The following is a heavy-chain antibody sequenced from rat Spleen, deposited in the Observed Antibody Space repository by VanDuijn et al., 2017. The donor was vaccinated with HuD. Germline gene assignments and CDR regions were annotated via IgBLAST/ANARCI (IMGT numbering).Heavy chain of an antibody. D-gene: IGHD1-11*01. CDR2: ISYEGSST. CDR1: GFTFSDYY. CDR3: ARPPEGIVVLTGYFDF. Sequence: EVQLVESGGGLVHPGRSMKLSCVVSGFTFSDYYMAWVRQAPKKGLDWVASISYEGSSTYYEDSVKGRFTISRDNAKSTLYLQMNSLRSDDTATYYCARPPEGIVVLTGYFDFWGPGTMVTVSS. J-gene: IGHJ1*01. V-gene: IGHV5-22*01.